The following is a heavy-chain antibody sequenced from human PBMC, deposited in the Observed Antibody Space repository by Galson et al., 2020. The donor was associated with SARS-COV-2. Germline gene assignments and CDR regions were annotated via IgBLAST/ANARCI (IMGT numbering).Heavy chain of an antibody. CDR3: ARAKKVLLWFGELWWYFDY. Sequence: SETLSLTCAVYGGSFSGYYWSWLRQPPGKGLEWIGEINHSGSTNYNPSLKSRVTISVDTSKNQFSLKLSSVTAADTAVYYCARAKKVLLWFGELWWYFDYWGQGTLVTVSS. V-gene: IGHV4-34*01. CDR1: GGSFSGYY. CDR2: INHSGST. J-gene: IGHJ4*02. D-gene: IGHD3-10*01.